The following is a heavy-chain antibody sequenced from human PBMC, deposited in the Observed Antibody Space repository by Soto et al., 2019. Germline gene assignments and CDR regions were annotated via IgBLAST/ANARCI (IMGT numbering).Heavy chain of an antibody. Sequence: ASVKVSCKASGYTFTSYYMHWVRQAPGQGLEWMGIINPSGGSTSYAQKFQGRVTMTRDASTSTVYMELSSLRSEDTAVYYCARDDYGDYVYFQHWGQGTLVTVSS. V-gene: IGHV1-46*03. CDR3: ARDDYGDYVYFQH. D-gene: IGHD4-17*01. J-gene: IGHJ1*01. CDR1: GYTFTSYY. CDR2: INPSGGST.